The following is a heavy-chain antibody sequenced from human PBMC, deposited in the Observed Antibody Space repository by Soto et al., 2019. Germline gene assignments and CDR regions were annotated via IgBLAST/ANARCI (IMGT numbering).Heavy chain of an antibody. CDR3: ARVSGSYWPFDY. CDR2: INPSDGRT. J-gene: IGHJ4*02. CDR1: GYTFTNSY. Sequence: ASVKVSCKASGYTFTNSYIHGVRQAPGQGPEWMGIINPSDGRTTYTQKFQGRITMIRDTSTSTVYMELSSLRSEDTAVYYCARVSGSYWPFDYWGQGTHVNLS. D-gene: IGHD1-26*01. V-gene: IGHV1-46*01.